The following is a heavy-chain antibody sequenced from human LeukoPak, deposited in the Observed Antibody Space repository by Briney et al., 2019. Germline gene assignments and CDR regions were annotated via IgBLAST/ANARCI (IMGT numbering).Heavy chain of an antibody. Sequence: GSQRLSCAASGFTFGSYSMNWVRQAPGKGLEWVSSISSSSYIYYADSVKGRFTISRDNAKNSLYLQMNSLRAEDTAVYYCARVQGSWVSGDSGNWGQGTLVTVSS. J-gene: IGHJ4*02. CDR3: ARVQGSWVSGDSGN. CDR2: ISSSSYI. D-gene: IGHD3-10*02. V-gene: IGHV3-21*01. CDR1: GFTFGSYS.